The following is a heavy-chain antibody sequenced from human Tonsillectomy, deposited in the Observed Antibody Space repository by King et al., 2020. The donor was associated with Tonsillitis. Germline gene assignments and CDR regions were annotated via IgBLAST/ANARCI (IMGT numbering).Heavy chain of an antibody. V-gene: IGHV3-9*01. CDR3: AKGPSGWYDLGRTFFDY. J-gene: IGHJ4*02. CDR1: GFTFDDYA. CDR2: ISWNSNSI. D-gene: IGHD6-19*01. Sequence: PLVQSGGGLVQPGRSLRLSCAASGFTFDDYAMHWIRQAPGKGLEWVSGISWNSNSIGYADSVKGRFTISRDNAKNSLYLQMNSLRAEDTALYYCAKGPSGWYDLGRTFFDYWGQGTLVPVSS.